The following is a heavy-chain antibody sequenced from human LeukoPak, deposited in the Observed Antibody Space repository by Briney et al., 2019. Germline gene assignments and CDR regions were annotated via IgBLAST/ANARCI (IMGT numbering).Heavy chain of an antibody. V-gene: IGHV3-23*01. CDR2: ISGSGHRT. CDR3: AKDWGEYFDYVWGSFTSFDS. D-gene: IGHD3-16*01. J-gene: IGHJ4*02. CDR1: EFTFSSYG. Sequence: GGTLRLSCAASEFTFSSYGVSWVRQAPGKGLEWVSGISGSGHRTYYADSVKGRFTSSRDNSKSTLYLQMNSLRAEDTAVYYCAKDWGEYFDYVWGSFTSFDSWGQGTLVTVSS.